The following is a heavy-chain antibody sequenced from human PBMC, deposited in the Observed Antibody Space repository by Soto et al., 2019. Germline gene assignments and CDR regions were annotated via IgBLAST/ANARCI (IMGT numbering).Heavy chain of an antibody. Sequence: SETLSLTCAVSGYSISSGYYWGWIRQPPGKGLEWIGSIYHSGSTYYNPSLKSRVTISVDTSKNQFSLKLSSETAADTAVYFCASGRGSGWYYFDYWGQGTLVTVSS. D-gene: IGHD6-19*01. V-gene: IGHV4-38-2*01. CDR2: IYHSGST. J-gene: IGHJ4*02. CDR3: ASGRGSGWYYFDY. CDR1: GYSISSGYY.